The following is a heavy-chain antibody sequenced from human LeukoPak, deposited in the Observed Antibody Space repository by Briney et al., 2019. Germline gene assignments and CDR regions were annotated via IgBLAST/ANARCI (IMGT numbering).Heavy chain of an antibody. Sequence: TGGSLRLSCAASGFTFSSYGMHWVRQAPGKGLEWVAFIRYDGSNKYYADSVKGRFTISRDNSKNTLYLQMNSLRAEDTAVYYCAKDRDFGVDHFDYWGQGTLVTVSS. J-gene: IGHJ4*02. V-gene: IGHV3-30*02. CDR1: GFTFSSYG. D-gene: IGHD3-3*01. CDR3: AKDRDFGVDHFDY. CDR2: IRYDGSNK.